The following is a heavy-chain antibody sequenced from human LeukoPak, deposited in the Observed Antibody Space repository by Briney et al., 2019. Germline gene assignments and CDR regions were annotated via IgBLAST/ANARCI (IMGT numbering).Heavy chain of an antibody. CDR2: IIPIFGTA. CDR3: ARDNSVRDEAWWFNP. D-gene: IGHD5-24*01. V-gene: IGHV1-69*06. CDR1: GGTFSSYA. J-gene: IGHJ5*02. Sequence: SVKVSCKASGGTFSSYAISWVRQAPGQGLEWMGEIIPIFGTANYAQKFQGRVTITADKSTSTAYMELSSLRSGDTAVYYCARDNSVRDEAWWFNPWGQGTLVTVSS.